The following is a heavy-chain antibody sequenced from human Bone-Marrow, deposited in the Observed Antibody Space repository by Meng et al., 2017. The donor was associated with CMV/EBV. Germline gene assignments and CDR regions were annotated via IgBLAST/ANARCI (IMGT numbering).Heavy chain of an antibody. D-gene: IGHD6-13*01. J-gene: IGHJ6*02. CDR2: ISSSGSTI. Sequence: GGSLRLSCAASGFTFSDYYMSWIRQAPGKGLEWVSYISSSGSTIYYADSVKGRFTISRDNAKNSLYLQMNSLRAEDTAVYYCARNSGSIAAAVDYYYYGMDVWGQGTTVTVSS. V-gene: IGHV3-11*04. CDR1: GFTFSDYY. CDR3: ARNSGSIAAAVDYYYYGMDV.